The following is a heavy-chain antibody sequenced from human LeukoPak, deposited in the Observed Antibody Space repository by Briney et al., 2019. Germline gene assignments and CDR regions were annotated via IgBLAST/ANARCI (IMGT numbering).Heavy chain of an antibody. CDR1: GGSFSGYY. CDR3: ARAWGDILTGYYQYYYYGMDV. Sequence: PSETLSLTCAVHGGSFSGYYWSWIRQPPGKGLEWIGEINHSGSTNYNPSLKSRVTISVDTSKNQFSLKLSSVTAADTAVYYCARAWGDILTGYYQYYYYGMDVWGQGTTVTVSS. V-gene: IGHV4-34*01. J-gene: IGHJ6*02. D-gene: IGHD3-9*01. CDR2: INHSGST.